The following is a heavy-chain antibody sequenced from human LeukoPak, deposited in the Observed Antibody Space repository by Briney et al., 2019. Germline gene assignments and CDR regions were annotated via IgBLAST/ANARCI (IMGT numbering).Heavy chain of an antibody. D-gene: IGHD3-10*01. CDR2: IYHSGST. CDR1: GYSISSGYY. Sequence: SETLSLTCTVSGYSISSGYYWGWIRQPPGKGLEWIGEIYHSGSTNYDPSLKGRVTISVDKSKNQFSLKLSSVTAADTAVYYCARSYYGSGSYANYYYYMDVWGKGTTVTISS. V-gene: IGHV4-38-2*02. J-gene: IGHJ6*03. CDR3: ARSYYGSGSYANYYYYMDV.